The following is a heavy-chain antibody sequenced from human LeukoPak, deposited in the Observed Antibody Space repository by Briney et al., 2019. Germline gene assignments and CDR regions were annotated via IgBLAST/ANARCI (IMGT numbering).Heavy chain of an antibody. Sequence: PGGSLRLSCAASGFTFSTYSMSWVRQAPGKGLEWVSSISSSRTYIYYTDSLKGRFTISRDNSKNTLYLQMNSLRAEDTAVYYCARPRNRYNWNYGHFDYWGQGTLVTVSS. J-gene: IGHJ4*02. V-gene: IGHV3-21*01. CDR2: ISSSRTYI. D-gene: IGHD1-7*01. CDR3: ARPRNRYNWNYGHFDY. CDR1: GFTFSTYS.